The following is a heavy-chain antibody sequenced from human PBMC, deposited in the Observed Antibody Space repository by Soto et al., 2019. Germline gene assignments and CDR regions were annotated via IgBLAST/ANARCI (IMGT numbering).Heavy chain of an antibody. D-gene: IGHD4-4*01. V-gene: IGHV3-23*01. Sequence: GGSLRLSCASSGFTFSRYAMSLVRQAPGKGLEWVASISGSGGSTYYADSVKGRFTISRDPSKNTLYLQMNSLRAEDTAVYYCATTTVTHFDYWGQGAPVTVSS. CDR3: ATTTVTHFDY. CDR1: GFTFSRYA. J-gene: IGHJ4*02. CDR2: ISGSGGST.